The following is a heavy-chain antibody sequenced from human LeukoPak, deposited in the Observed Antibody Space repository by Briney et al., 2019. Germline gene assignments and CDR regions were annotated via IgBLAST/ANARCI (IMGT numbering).Heavy chain of an antibody. CDR1: GGSFSGYY. D-gene: IGHD5-12*01. J-gene: IGHJ4*02. CDR2: INHSGST. V-gene: IGHV4-34*01. Sequence: SETLSLTCAVYGGSFSGYYWSWIRQPPGKGLEWIGEINHSGSTNYNPSLKSRVTISVDTSKNQFSLKLSSVTAADTAVYYCATGGIVATIYFDYWGQGTLVTVSS. CDR3: ATGGIVATIYFDY.